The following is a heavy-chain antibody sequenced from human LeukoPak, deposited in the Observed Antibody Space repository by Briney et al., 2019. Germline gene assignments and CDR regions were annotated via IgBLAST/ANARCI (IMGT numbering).Heavy chain of an antibody. CDR2: ISSSSSTI. Sequence: GGSLRLSCAASGFTFSSYSMNWVRQAPGKGLEWVSYISSSSSTIYYADSVKGRFTISRDNAKNSLYLQMNSLRAEDTAVYYCARGRGLAGGSSSWYRVYWGQGTLVTVSS. V-gene: IGHV3-48*01. CDR3: ARGRGLAGGSSSWYRVY. J-gene: IGHJ4*02. D-gene: IGHD6-13*01. CDR1: GFTFSSYS.